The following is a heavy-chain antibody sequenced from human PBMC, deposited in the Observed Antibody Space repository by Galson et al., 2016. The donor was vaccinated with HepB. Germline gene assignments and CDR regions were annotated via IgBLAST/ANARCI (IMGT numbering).Heavy chain of an antibody. D-gene: IGHD6-19*01. CDR1: GFSFSNYW. Sequence: SLRLSCAASGFSFSNYWMSWVRQAPGKGLEWVANITVEGSEKYYVDSVKGRFIISRDNAKNSLYMQMNSLRTEDTAVYYCARELSLVPGKGGHFDLWGQGTLVTVSS. V-gene: IGHV3-7*01. J-gene: IGHJ5*02. CDR3: ARELSLVPGKGGHFDL. CDR2: ITVEGSEK.